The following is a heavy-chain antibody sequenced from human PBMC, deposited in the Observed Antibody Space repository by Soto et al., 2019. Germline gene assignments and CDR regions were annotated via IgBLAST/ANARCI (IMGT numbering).Heavy chain of an antibody. J-gene: IGHJ6*02. CDR2: INWNGGST. CDR1: GFTFDDYG. D-gene: IGHD6-19*01. V-gene: IGHV3-20*01. Sequence: GGSLRLSCAASGFTFDDYGMSWVRQAPGKGLEWVSGINWNGGSTGYADSVKGRFTISRDNAKNSLYLQMNSLRAEDTALYHCARAVAGTYYYYYGMDVWGQGTTVTVSS. CDR3: ARAVAGTYYYYYGMDV.